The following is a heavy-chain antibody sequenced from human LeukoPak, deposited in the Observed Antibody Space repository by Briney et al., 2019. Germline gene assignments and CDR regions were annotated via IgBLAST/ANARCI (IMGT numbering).Heavy chain of an antibody. CDR3: ARAPYSGRGSYFDY. D-gene: IGHD1-26*01. V-gene: IGHV1-24*01. J-gene: IGHJ4*02. CDR2: FDPEDGET. Sequence: ASVKVSCKVSGYTLTEFSMHWVRQAPGKGLEWMGGFDPEDGETIYAQELQGRVTMTKDTSTDTAYMELSSLRSEDTAVYYCARAPYSGRGSYFDYWGQGTLVTVSS. CDR1: GYTLTEFS.